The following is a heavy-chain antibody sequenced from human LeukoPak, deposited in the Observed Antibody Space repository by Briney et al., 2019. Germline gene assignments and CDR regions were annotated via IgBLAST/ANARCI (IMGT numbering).Heavy chain of an antibody. J-gene: IGHJ4*02. CDR2: MNPNSGKT. V-gene: IGHV1-8*01. Sequence: ASVKVSCKASGYTFTSYDINWVRRATGQGLEWMGWMNPNSGKTGYAQKFQGRVTMTWDTSISTAYMELSSLRSEDTAIYYCARELRRDDCWGQGTLVTVSS. CDR1: GYTFTSYD. D-gene: IGHD2-21*01. CDR3: ARELRRDDC.